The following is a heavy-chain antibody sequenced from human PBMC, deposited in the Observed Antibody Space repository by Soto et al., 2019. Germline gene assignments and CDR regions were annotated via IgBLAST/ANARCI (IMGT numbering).Heavy chain of an antibody. CDR1: GYTFTSYY. Sequence: ASVKVSCKASGYTFTSYYMHWVRQAPGQGLEWMAIINPSGGSTTYAQKFRGRVTMTRDTSTSTVYMELTSLRSEDTAVYYCARRRSGSYCSDYWGQGTLVTVSS. CDR2: INPSGGST. D-gene: IGHD1-26*01. CDR3: ARRRSGSYCSDY. V-gene: IGHV1-46*01. J-gene: IGHJ4*02.